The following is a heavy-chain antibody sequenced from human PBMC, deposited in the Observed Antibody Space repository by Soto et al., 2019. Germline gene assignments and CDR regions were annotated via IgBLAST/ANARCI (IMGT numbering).Heavy chain of an antibody. D-gene: IGHD6-19*01. CDR1: GFTFSTYD. CDR3: ARDEYSSGHIDY. Sequence: QVQLVESGGGVVQPGRSLRLSCAASGFTFSTYDIQWVRQAPGKGLEWVAVIPYDGSNKYYADSVKGRFTISRDNSKNTLYPQMNSLRAEDTAVYYCARDEYSSGHIDYWGQGTLVTVSS. V-gene: IGHV3-30-3*01. CDR2: IPYDGSNK. J-gene: IGHJ4*02.